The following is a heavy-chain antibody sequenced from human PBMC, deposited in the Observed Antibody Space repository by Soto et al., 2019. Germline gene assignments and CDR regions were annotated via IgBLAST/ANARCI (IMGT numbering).Heavy chain of an antibody. J-gene: IGHJ4*02. CDR1: GFTFSSYA. CDR2: ISYDGSNK. D-gene: IGHD2-15*01. CDR3: ARDGGTVDY. V-gene: IGHV3-30-3*01. Sequence: QVQLVESGGGVVQPGRSLRLSCAASGFTFSSYAMHWVRQAPGKGLEWVAVISYDGSNKYYADSVKGRFTISRDNSKNTLYLQMNSLRAEDTAVSYCARDGGTVDYWGQGTLVTVSS.